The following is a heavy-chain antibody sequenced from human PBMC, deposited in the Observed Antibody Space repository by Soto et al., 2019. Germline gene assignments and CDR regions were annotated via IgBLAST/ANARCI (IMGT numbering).Heavy chain of an antibody. CDR3: AREDRVPAAIPYYYYYMDV. J-gene: IGHJ6*03. CDR2: ISSSSSTI. D-gene: IGHD2-2*01. V-gene: IGHV3-48*01. CDR1: GFTFSSYS. Sequence: GGSLRLSCAASGFTFSSYSMNWVRQAPGKGLEWVSYISSSSSTIYYADSVKGRFTISRDNAKNSLYLQMNSLRAEDTAVYYCAREDRVPAAIPYYYYYMDVWGKGTTVTVSS.